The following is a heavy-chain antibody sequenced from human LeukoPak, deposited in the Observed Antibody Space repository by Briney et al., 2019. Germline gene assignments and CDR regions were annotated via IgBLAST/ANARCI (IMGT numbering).Heavy chain of an antibody. CDR3: ARDLRVVVPAAIGSGQNPFDY. D-gene: IGHD2-2*01. CDR1: GFTFSSYE. V-gene: IGHV3-48*03. J-gene: IGHJ4*02. CDR2: ISSSGSTI. Sequence: GGSLRLSCAASGFTFSSYEMNWVRQAPGKGLEWVSYISSSGSTIYYADSVKGRFTISRDNAKNSLYLQMNSLRAEDTAVYYCARDLRVVVPAAIGSGQNPFDYWGQGTLVTVSS.